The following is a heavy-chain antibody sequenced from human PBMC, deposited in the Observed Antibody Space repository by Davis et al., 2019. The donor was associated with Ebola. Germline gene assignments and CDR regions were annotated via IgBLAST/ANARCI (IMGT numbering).Heavy chain of an antibody. CDR3: ARDAVWSGYRSFNYYYGMDV. J-gene: IGHJ6*04. D-gene: IGHD3-3*01. CDR2: ISSDSDYI. CDR1: GFTFSTYS. V-gene: IGHV3-21*01. Sequence: GESLKISCAASGFTFSTYSMSWVRQAPGKGLEWVSSISSDSDYIYYADSVKGRFTISRDNAKNSLYLQMNSLRAEDTAVYYCARDAVWSGYRSFNYYYGMDVWGKGTTVTVSS.